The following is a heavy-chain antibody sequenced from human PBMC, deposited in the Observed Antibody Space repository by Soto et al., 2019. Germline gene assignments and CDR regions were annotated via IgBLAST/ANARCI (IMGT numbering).Heavy chain of an antibody. CDR2: IYPGDSNI. D-gene: IGHD3-16*01. CDR3: VREGCVDYHFDY. CDR1: GYSFSSHW. Sequence: GESLKISCKGSGYSFSSHWIGWVRQMPGKGLEWMGIIYPGDSNIRYSPSFEGQIDMSADRSINTAYLQLNSLRAEDTAIYYCVREGCVDYHFDYWGQGTLVTVSS. V-gene: IGHV5-51*01. J-gene: IGHJ4*02.